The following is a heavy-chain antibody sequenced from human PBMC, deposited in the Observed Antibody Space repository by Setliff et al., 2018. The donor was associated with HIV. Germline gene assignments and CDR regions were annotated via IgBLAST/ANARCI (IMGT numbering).Heavy chain of an antibody. J-gene: IGHJ4*02. CDR2: ISWDGDMT. Sequence: GGSLRLSCAASGFTFDDYTMHWVRQAPGKGLEWVSPISWDGDMTYYADSVKGRFTISRDNSKNSLYLQMNSLTTKDTGLYYCAKDGWGYDYVGAYYFDYWGQGTPVTVSS. V-gene: IGHV3-43*01. CDR1: GFTFDDYT. CDR3: AKDGWGYDYVGAYYFDY. D-gene: IGHD5-12*01.